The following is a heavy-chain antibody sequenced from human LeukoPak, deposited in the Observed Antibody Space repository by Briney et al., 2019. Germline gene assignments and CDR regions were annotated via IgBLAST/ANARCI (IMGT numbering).Heavy chain of an antibody. CDR3: ARDARGAAAADDPLDI. D-gene: IGHD6-13*01. CDR1: GYTFTNYA. V-gene: IGHV7-4-1*02. CDR2: INTDTGNP. Sequence: ASVKVSCKASGYTFTNYAMNWVRQAPGQGLEWMGWINTDTGNPTYAQGFTRRLVFSLDTSASTAYLQISSLKAEDTAVYYCARDARGAAAADDPLDIWGQGTTVTVSS. J-gene: IGHJ3*02.